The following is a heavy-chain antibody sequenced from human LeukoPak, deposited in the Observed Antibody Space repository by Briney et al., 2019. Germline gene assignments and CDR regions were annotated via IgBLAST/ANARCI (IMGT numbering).Heavy chain of an antibody. V-gene: IGHV4-34*01. J-gene: IGHJ4*02. D-gene: IGHD6-13*01. CDR1: GGSFSGYY. CDR2: INHSGST. Sequence: PSETLSHTCAVYGGSFSGYYWSWIRQPPGKGLEWIGEINHSGSTNYNPSLKSRVTISVDTSKNQFSLKLSSVTAADTAVYYCARVVSKGNSSSWYGGFDYWGQGTLVTVSS. CDR3: ARVVSKGNSSSWYGGFDY.